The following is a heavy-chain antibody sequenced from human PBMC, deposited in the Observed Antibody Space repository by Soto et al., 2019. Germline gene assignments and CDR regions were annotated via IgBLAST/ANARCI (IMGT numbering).Heavy chain of an antibody. CDR2: IKQDGSEK. CDR3: ARLFTYYYDSSGYPPPYYFDY. D-gene: IGHD3-22*01. CDR1: GFTFSSYW. V-gene: IGHV3-7*01. Sequence: GGSLRLSCAASGFTFSSYWMSWVRQAPGKGLEWVANIKQDGSEKYYVDSVKGRFTISRDNAKNSLYLQMNSLRAEDTAVYYCARLFTYYYDSSGYPPPYYFDYWGQGTPVTVSS. J-gene: IGHJ4*02.